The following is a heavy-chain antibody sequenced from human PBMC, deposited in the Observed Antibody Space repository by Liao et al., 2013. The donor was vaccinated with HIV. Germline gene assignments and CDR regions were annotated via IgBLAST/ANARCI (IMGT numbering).Heavy chain of an antibody. J-gene: IGHJ3*02. CDR2: IYTSGST. CDR1: GGSISSGGYS. CDR3: ARPSLNWGWEDAFDI. V-gene: IGHV4-61*02. Sequence: QLQLQESGSGLVKPSQTLSLTCAVSGGSISSGGYSWSWIRQPAGKGLEWIGRIYTSGSTNYNPSLKSRVTMSVDTSKNQFSLKLSSVTAADTAVYYCARPSLNWGWEDAFDIWGQGTMVTVSS. D-gene: IGHD7-27*01.